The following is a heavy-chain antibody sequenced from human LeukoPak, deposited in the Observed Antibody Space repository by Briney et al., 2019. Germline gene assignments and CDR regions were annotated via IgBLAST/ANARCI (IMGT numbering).Heavy chain of an antibody. CDR2: IIPIFGTA. D-gene: IGHD5-18*01. Sequence: ASVKVSCKASGGTFSSYAISWVRQAPGQGLEWMGGIIPIFGTANYAQKFQGGVTITADKSTSTAYMELSSLRSEDTAVYYCARDSGYSYGYNYWGQGTLVTVSS. J-gene: IGHJ4*02. CDR1: GGTFSSYA. CDR3: ARDSGYSYGYNY. V-gene: IGHV1-69*06.